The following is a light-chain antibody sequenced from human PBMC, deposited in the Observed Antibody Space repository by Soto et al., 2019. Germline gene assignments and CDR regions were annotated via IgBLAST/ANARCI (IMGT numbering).Light chain of an antibody. CDR1: SSDVGGYNY. CDR2: EVN. V-gene: IGLV2-8*01. CDR3: TSHAGSNNII. Sequence: QSALTQPPSASGSPGQSVTISCTGTSSDVGGYNYVSWYQQHPGKAPKLMIYEVNKRPSGVPDRFSGSKSGNTASLTVSGLQAEDEADYYFTSHAGSNNIIFGGGTKVTVL. J-gene: IGLJ2*01.